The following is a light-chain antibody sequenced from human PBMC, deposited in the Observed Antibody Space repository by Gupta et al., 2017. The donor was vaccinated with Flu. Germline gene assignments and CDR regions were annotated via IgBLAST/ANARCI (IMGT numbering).Light chain of an antibody. CDR3: QQTYSTLQT. CDR1: QSISDF. CDR2: ASF. Sequence: DIQMTQSPPSLSASVGDTVTITCRAGQSISDFLNWYQQKPGKAPNLLIYASFILQSGVPSRFSGSGSGTDFALTISSLQPEDFATYYCQQTYSTLQTFGQGTKVEIK. J-gene: IGKJ1*01. V-gene: IGKV1-39*01.